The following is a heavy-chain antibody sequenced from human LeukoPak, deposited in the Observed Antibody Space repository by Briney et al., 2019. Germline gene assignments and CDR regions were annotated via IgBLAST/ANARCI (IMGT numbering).Heavy chain of an antibody. CDR1: GFSLSSGYY. Sequence: SETLSLTCTVSGFSLSSGYYWGWIRLPPGQGLEWIGSVYHSGTTYYNPSLKDRVTIAVDMSENQFSLKVRSVAAADTAVYYCARVFDSGYFDWHFDHWGQGSPVTVSS. D-gene: IGHD3-9*01. CDR3: ARVFDSGYFDWHFDH. CDR2: VYHSGTT. J-gene: IGHJ4*02. V-gene: IGHV4-38-2*02.